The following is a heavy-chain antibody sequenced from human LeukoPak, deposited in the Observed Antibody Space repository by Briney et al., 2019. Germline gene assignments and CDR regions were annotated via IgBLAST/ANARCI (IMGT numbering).Heavy chain of an antibody. J-gene: IGHJ4*02. CDR3: ASVGLRTWPLYYFDY. CDR2: IYHSGST. V-gene: IGHV4-38-2*02. CDR1: GYSISRGYY. Sequence: SETLSLTCTVSGYSISRGYYWGWVRQPPGKGLEWIGRIYHSGSTHYNPSLQSRVTISVDQYKHQFSLKLSSVTDAHTAVYYCASVGLRTWPLYYFDYWREGPLVPVPS. D-gene: IGHD5-12*01.